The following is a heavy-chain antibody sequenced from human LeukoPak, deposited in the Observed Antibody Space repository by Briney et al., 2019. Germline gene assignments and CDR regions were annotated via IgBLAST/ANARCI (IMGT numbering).Heavy chain of an antibody. Sequence: GGSLRLSCAASGFTFSNYGMHWVRQAPGKGLEWVAFIRFDGSNKYYADSVKGRFTISRDNSENTLYLQVNSLRADDTAVCYCAKDQGDYASYFDCWGQGTLVTVSS. CDR3: AKDQGDYASYFDC. CDR1: GFTFSNYG. D-gene: IGHD4-17*01. V-gene: IGHV3-30*02. CDR2: IRFDGSNK. J-gene: IGHJ4*02.